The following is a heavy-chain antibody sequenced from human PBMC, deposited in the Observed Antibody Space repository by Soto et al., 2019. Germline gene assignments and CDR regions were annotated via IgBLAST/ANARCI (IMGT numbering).Heavy chain of an antibody. CDR1: GFSFSSYG. J-gene: IGHJ6*02. CDR3: AKEGRQWLTYYYYGMDV. CDR2: ISYDGSKE. D-gene: IGHD6-19*01. V-gene: IGHV3-30*18. Sequence: LRLSCAASGFSFSSYGMHWVRQVPGQGPEWVAVISYDGSKETYADSVKGRFTISRDNSKNTLYLQMNSLRVEDTALYYCAKEGRQWLTYYYYGMDVWGRGTSVTVSS.